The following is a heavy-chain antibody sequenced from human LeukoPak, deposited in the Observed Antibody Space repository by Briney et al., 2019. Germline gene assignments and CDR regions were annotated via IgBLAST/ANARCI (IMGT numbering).Heavy chain of an antibody. Sequence: HPGGSLRLSCAASGFTFSTYSMNWVRQAPGKGLEWVSVIYSGGSTYYADSAKGRFTISRDNAKNSLYLQMNSLRAEDTAVYYCARGGAFKTPAAIPYYYYYMDVWGKGTTVTISS. CDR2: IYSGGST. D-gene: IGHD2-2*02. CDR1: GFTFSTYS. CDR3: ARGGAFKTPAAIPYYYYYMDV. V-gene: IGHV3-66*01. J-gene: IGHJ6*03.